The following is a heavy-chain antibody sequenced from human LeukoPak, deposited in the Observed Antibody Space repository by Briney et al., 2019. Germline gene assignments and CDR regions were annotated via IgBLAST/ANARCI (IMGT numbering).Heavy chain of an antibody. J-gene: IGHJ6*02. Sequence: SETLSLTCTVSGGPLSGYYWSWLRQPPGKGLEHIGYIYYSGSTNYSPSLKSRVTISIDTSKNQFSLRLSSVTAADTAVYYCARVAAAADTVSGMDVWGQGTTVTVSS. CDR1: GGPLSGYY. V-gene: IGHV4-59*01. CDR3: ARVAAAADTVSGMDV. D-gene: IGHD6-13*01. CDR2: IYYSGST.